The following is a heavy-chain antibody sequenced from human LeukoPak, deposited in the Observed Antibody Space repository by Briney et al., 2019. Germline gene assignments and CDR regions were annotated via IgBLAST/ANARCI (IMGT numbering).Heavy chain of an antibody. V-gene: IGHV3-48*01. CDR3: ARDPRFLEWLPYDY. J-gene: IGHJ4*02. CDR1: GFTFSSYS. Sequence: GGSLRLSCAASGFTFSSYSMNWVRQAPGKGLEWVSYISSSSSTIYYADSVKGRFTIYRDNAKNSLYLQMNSLRAEDTAVYYCARDPRFLEWLPYDYWGQGTLVTVSS. CDR2: ISSSSSTI. D-gene: IGHD3-3*01.